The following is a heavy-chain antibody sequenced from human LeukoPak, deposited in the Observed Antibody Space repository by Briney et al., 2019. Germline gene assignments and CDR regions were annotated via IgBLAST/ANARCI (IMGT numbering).Heavy chain of an antibody. CDR3: ARDLPGLVWFGN. V-gene: IGHV3-23*01. CDR1: GFTFSDYY. D-gene: IGHD3-10*01. CDR2: ITTSGDNT. J-gene: IGHJ4*02. Sequence: GGSLRLSCAASGFTFSDYYMSWIRQAPGKGLEWVSAITTSGDNTYYAESVRGRFTISRDNSKNTLSLQINSLRVEDTAVYYCARDLPGLVWFGNWGQGSLVTVSS.